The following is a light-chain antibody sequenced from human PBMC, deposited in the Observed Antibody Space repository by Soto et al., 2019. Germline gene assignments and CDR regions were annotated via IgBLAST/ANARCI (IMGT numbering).Light chain of an antibody. CDR3: SSYTSSSTLV. Sequence: QSALAQPASVSGSPGQSITISCTGTSSDVGGYNYVSWYQQHPGNAPKVMIYEVSNRPSGVSNRFSGSKSGNTASLTISGLQAEDEADYYCSSYTSSSTLVFGTGTKLTVL. CDR1: SSDVGGYNY. CDR2: EVS. V-gene: IGLV2-14*01. J-gene: IGLJ1*01.